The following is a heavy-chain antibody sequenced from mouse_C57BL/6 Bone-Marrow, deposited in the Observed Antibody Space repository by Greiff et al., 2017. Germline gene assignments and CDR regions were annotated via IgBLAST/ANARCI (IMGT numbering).Heavy chain of an antibody. Sequence: VQLQQSGAELVRPGASVKLSCTASGFNIKDDYIHWVKQRPEQGLEWIGWIDPEIGATEYAAKFQGKATITSDTSSNTAYLQLSSLTSEDTAVEYCSAVDGNYFDFWGQGTPLTVAS. CDR3: SAVDGNYFDF. D-gene: IGHD2-3*01. CDR1: GFNIKDDY. CDR2: IDPEIGAT. V-gene: IGHV14-4*01. J-gene: IGHJ2*01.